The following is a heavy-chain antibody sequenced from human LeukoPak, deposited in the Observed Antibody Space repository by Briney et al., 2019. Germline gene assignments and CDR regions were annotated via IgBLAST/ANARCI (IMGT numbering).Heavy chain of an antibody. J-gene: IGHJ5*02. V-gene: IGHV4-34*01. CDR3: ARWYCGGDCYKYNWFDP. Sequence: TSSETLSLTCAVYGGSFSGYYWSWIRQPPGKGLEWIGEINHSGSTNYNPSLKSRVTISVDTSKNQFSLKLSSVTAADTAVYYCARWYCGGDCYKYNWFDPWGQGTLVTVSS. D-gene: IGHD2-21*02. CDR1: GGSFSGYY. CDR2: INHSGST.